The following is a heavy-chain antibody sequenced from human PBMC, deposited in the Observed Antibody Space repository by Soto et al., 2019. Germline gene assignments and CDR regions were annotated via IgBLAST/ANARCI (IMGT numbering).Heavy chain of an antibody. J-gene: IGHJ1*01. CDR1: GDSMATGGHY. Sequence: SETLSLTCTVSGDSMATGGHYYNWIRQVPGKGLEWIGYVYYSGATHYTPSLRARATISRDTSKNQFSLRLISVTAAGTALYYCARDKDLQPTVWGFWGQGIQVTVSS. CDR3: ARDKDLQPTVWGF. CDR2: VYYSGAT. V-gene: IGHV4-31*03. D-gene: IGHD3-16*01.